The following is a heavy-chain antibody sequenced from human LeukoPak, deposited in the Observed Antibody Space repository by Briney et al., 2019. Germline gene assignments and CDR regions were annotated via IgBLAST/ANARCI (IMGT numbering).Heavy chain of an antibody. V-gene: IGHV4-38-2*02. Sequence: SETLSLTCTVSGYSISNGYYWGWIRQPPGTGLEWIGSIYPSGSTFYNPSLKSRVTISVDTSKNQFSLKLSSVTAADTAVYYCARHEEYYYDSSGYELLDYWGQGTLVTVSS. CDR2: IYPSGST. CDR3: ARHEEYYYDSSGYELLDY. D-gene: IGHD3-22*01. CDR1: GYSISNGYY. J-gene: IGHJ4*02.